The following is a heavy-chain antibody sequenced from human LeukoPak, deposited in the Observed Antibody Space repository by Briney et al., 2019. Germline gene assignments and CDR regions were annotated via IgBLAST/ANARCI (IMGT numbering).Heavy chain of an antibody. CDR2: IYYSGST. CDR3: ARGISTLDY. CDR1: GGSISSYY. V-gene: IGHV4-59*01. J-gene: IGHJ4*02. Sequence: KSSETLSLTCTVSGGSISSYYWSWIRQPPGKGLEWIGYIYYSGSTNYNPSLKSRVTISVDTSKNQFSLKLSSVTAADTAVYYCARGISTLDYWGQGTLVTVSS. D-gene: IGHD2-15*01.